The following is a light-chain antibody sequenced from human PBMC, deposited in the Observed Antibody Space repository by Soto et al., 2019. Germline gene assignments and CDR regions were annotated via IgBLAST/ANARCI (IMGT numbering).Light chain of an antibody. CDR2: KAS. Sequence: DIQMTQSPSTLSASVGDRVIITCRASQSINTWLAWYQQKPGKAPKILIYKASSLESGVPSRFSGSGSGTEFTLSISSLQPDDFATYYYQQYDNYPYTFGQGSKLEIK. CDR3: QQYDNYPYT. CDR1: QSINTW. J-gene: IGKJ2*01. V-gene: IGKV1-5*03.